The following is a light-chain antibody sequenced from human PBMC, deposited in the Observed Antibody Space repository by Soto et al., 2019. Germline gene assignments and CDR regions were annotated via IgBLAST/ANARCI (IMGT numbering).Light chain of an antibody. Sequence: EIVLTQSPATLSLSPGERATLSCRASQGVSSYLAWYQQKPGLPPRLLIYDASNRAPGIPARFSGSGSGTDFTLTISSLEPEDFAVNYCQQRTSWPPITFGGGTKVELK. V-gene: IGKV3-11*01. CDR2: DAS. CDR3: QQRTSWPPIT. CDR1: QGVSSY. J-gene: IGKJ4*01.